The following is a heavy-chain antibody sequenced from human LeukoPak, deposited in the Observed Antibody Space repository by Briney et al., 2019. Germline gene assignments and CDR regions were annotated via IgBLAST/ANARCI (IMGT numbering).Heavy chain of an antibody. V-gene: IGHV3-23*01. CDR2: ISGSDGST. D-gene: IGHD2-2*01. CDR3: AKARSGSSASCYNY. Sequence: PGGSLRLSCAASGFTFSTYAMSWVRQAPGKGLEWVSVISGSDGSTYYADSVKGRFTISRDNSKNTLYLQMNSLRAEDTAVYYCAKARSGSSASCYNYWGQGTLDTVSS. J-gene: IGHJ4*02. CDR1: GFTFSTYA.